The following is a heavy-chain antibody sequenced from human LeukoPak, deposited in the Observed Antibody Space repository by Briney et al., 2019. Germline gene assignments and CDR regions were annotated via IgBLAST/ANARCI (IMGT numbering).Heavy chain of an antibody. J-gene: IGHJ6*03. V-gene: IGHV1-2*02. CDR1: GYTFTGYY. Sequence: RRASVKVSCKASGYTFTGYYMHWVRQAPGQGLEWMGWINPNSGGTNYAQKFQGRVTMTRDTSISTAYMELSRLSSVTAADTAVYYCARDRMIDDYYYYMDVWGKGTTVTISS. CDR3: ARDRMIDDYYYYMDV. D-gene: IGHD3-16*01. CDR2: INPNSGGT.